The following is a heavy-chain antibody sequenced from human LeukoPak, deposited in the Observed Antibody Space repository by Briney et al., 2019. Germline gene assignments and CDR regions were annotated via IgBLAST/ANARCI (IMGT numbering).Heavy chain of an antibody. CDR2: IYSGGST. CDR3: ARDKPDCSGGSCYGSYGMDV. Sequence: PGGSLRLSCAASGFTVSSIYMSWVRQAPGKGLEWGSVIYSGGSTYYADSVKGRFTISRDNSKNTLYLQMNSLRAEDTAVYYCARDKPDCSGGSCYGSYGMDVWGQGTTVTVSS. J-gene: IGHJ6*02. CDR1: GFTVSSIY. D-gene: IGHD2-15*01. V-gene: IGHV3-53*01.